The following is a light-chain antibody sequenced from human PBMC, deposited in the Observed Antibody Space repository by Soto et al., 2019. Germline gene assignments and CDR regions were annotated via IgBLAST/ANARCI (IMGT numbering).Light chain of an antibody. Sequence: EIVLTQSPATLSLSPGARATLSCSASQSVSRYLAWYQQKPGQAPRLLIYDASNTATGIPARFSGSGSGTDFTLTITSVDTEDYAVYYCHWRGNWPFTFGGGTNVEI. V-gene: IGKV3-11*01. J-gene: IGKJ4*01. CDR2: DAS. CDR3: HWRGNWPFT. CDR1: QSVSRY.